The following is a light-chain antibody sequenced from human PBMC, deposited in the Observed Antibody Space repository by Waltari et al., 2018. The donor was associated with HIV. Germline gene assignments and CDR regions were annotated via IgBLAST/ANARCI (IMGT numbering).Light chain of an antibody. J-gene: IGKJ4*01. CDR3: QQYNNWPLT. V-gene: IGKV3-15*01. Sequence: EIVMTQTPASLSVCPRERATLFCRASQNVLTNLAWYQQNPGQVSRLLIYGASTRASGSPARFSGSGSGTEYTLTISSLKSEDFAVYFCQQYNNWPLTFGGGTKVEI. CDR1: QNVLTN. CDR2: GAS.